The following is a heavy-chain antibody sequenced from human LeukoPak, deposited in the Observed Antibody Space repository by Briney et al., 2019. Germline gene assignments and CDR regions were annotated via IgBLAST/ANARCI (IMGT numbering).Heavy chain of an antibody. V-gene: IGHV4-4*02. CDR2: ISHSGST. CDR3: ANSRDRSNIAARRFRVADRHFVY. Sequence: PSGTLSLICAVSGGSISSSNWWSWVRQPPGKGLQWIGEISHSGSTNYNPSLKSRVTISLDKSKNQFSLKLSSVTAADTAIYYCANSRDRSNIAARRFRVADRHFVYWGQGTLVTVSS. D-gene: IGHD6-6*01. J-gene: IGHJ4*02. CDR1: GGSISSSNW.